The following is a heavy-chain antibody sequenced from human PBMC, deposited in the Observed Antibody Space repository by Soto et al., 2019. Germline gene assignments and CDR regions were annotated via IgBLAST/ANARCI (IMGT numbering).Heavy chain of an antibody. J-gene: IGHJ6*02. D-gene: IGHD2-2*01. CDR2: IIPIFGTA. V-gene: IGHV1-69*06. Sequence: ASVKVSGKASGGTFSSYAISWVRQAPGQGLEWMGGIIPIFGTANYAQKFQGRVTITADKSTSTAYMELSSLRSEDTAVYYCARLIIVVVPAAIDYYYYGMDVWGQGTTVTVSS. CDR3: ARLIIVVVPAAIDYYYYGMDV. CDR1: GGTFSSYA.